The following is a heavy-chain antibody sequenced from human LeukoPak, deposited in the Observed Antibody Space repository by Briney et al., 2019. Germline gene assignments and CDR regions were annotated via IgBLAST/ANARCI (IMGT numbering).Heavy chain of an antibody. J-gene: IGHJ6*02. D-gene: IGHD5-18*01. Sequence: GGSLRLSCAASGFTFSSYAMSWVRQAPGKGLVWVSHINSDGSITSYADSVKGRFTISRDNAKNTLYLQMNSLRAEDTAVYYCARDAVDTANAVWGQGTTVTVSS. V-gene: IGHV3-74*01. CDR2: INSDGSIT. CDR3: ARDAVDTANAV. CDR1: GFTFSSYA.